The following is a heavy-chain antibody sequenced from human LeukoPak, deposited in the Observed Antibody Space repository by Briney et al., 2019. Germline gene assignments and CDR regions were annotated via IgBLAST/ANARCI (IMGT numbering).Heavy chain of an antibody. D-gene: IGHD1/OR15-1a*01. CDR1: IGSISSSKW. V-gene: IGHV4-4*02. J-gene: IGHJ6*02. CDR2: IYLYGTT. CDR3: ARQKWEQQGRDYYFNGLDV. Sequence: SETLSLTCSVSIGSISSSKWWSWARQSPVKGLEWIGEIYLYGTTNYNPSFTSRVTMSVDRSRDQFSLKLTSVTAADTAVYYCARQKWEQQGRDYYFNGLDVWGPGTTVIVSS.